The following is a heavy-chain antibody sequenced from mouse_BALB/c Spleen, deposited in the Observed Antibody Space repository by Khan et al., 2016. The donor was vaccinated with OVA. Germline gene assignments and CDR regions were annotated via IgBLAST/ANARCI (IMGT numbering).Heavy chain of an antibody. V-gene: IGHV3-2*02. D-gene: IGHD1-1*01. CDR3: ARGNYYGYAMDY. CDR1: GYSITSNYA. J-gene: IGHJ4*01. Sequence: EVQLQESRPGLVKPSQSLSLTCTVTGYSITSNYAWNWIRQFPGNKLEWMGYISYSGSTNYNPSLKSRISITRDTSKNQFFLQLNSVTTEDTATYYCARGNYYGYAMDYWGQGTSITVSS. CDR2: ISYSGST.